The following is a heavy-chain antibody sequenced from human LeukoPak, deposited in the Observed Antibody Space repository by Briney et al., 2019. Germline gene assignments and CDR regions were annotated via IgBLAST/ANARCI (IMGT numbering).Heavy chain of an antibody. CDR2: ISSSSSTI. CDR3: ARSGGYSYGYGLDY. J-gene: IGHJ4*02. D-gene: IGHD5-18*01. CDR1: GFTFSSYS. V-gene: IGHV3-48*04. Sequence: PGGSLRLSCAASGFTFSSYSMNWVRQAPGKGLEWVSYISSSSSTIYYADSVKGRFTISRDNAKNSLYLQMNSLRAEDTAVYYCARSGGYSYGYGLDYWGQGTLVTVSS.